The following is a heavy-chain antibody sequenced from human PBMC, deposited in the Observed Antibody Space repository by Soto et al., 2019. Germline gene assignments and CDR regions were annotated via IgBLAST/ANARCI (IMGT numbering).Heavy chain of an antibody. CDR1: GGSISSGGYS. V-gene: IGHV4-30-2*01. Sequence: SETLSLTCAVSGGSISSGGYSWSWIRQPPGKGLEWIGYIYHSGSTYYNPSLKSRVTISVDRSKNQFSLKLSSVTAADTAVYYCARRLKTDYFDHWGQGTLVTVSS. CDR3: ARRLKTDYFDH. J-gene: IGHJ4*02. D-gene: IGHD3-16*01. CDR2: IYHSGST.